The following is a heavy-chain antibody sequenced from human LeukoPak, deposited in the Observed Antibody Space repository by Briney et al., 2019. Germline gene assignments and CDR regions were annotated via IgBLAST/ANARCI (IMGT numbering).Heavy chain of an antibody. CDR1: GFTFDDYT. V-gene: IGHV3-43*01. CDR2: TSWDGGNT. J-gene: IGHJ4*02. CDR3: AKDFLRGYSYGYFDY. D-gene: IGHD5-18*01. Sequence: GGSLRLSCAASGFTFDDYTMHWVRQAPGKGLEWVSLTSWDGGNTFYADSVKGRFTISRDNSKNSLYLQMNSLRTEDTALYYCAKDFLRGYSYGYFDYWGQGTLVTVSS.